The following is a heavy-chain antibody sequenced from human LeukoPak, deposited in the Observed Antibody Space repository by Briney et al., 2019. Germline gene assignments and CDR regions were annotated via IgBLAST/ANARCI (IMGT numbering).Heavy chain of an antibody. D-gene: IGHD3-10*01. Sequence: PGGSLRLSCAASGFTFSSYDMHWVRQATGKGLEWVSAIGTAGDTYYPGSVKGRFTISGENAKNSLYLQMNSLRAGDTAVYYCARAGRGGDFDYWGQGTLVTVSS. V-gene: IGHV3-13*01. J-gene: IGHJ4*02. CDR1: GFTFSSYD. CDR2: IGTAGDT. CDR3: ARAGRGGDFDY.